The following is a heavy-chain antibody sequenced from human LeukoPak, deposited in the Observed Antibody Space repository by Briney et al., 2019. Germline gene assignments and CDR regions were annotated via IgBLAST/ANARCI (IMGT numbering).Heavy chain of an antibody. Sequence: GGSLRLSCAASGFTFNTYDMSWVRQAPGKGLEWVGRIRNKANSYTTEYAASVQGRFTVSRDDSKNSLYLQMNSMKTEDTAVYYCTRLVGANDWGQGTLVTVSS. CDR3: TRLVGAND. V-gene: IGHV3-72*01. D-gene: IGHD1-26*01. J-gene: IGHJ4*02. CDR1: GFTFNTYD. CDR2: IRNKANSYTT.